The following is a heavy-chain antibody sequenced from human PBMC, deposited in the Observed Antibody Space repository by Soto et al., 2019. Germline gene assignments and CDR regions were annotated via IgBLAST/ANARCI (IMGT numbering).Heavy chain of an antibody. CDR1: GFTFSSYS. Sequence: GGSLRLSCAASGFTFSSYSMNWVRQAPGKGLEWVSSISSSSSYIYYADSVKGRFTISRDNAKNSLYLQMNSLRAEDTAVYYCAREMFDIVVVVAATHAFDIWGQGTMVTVSS. D-gene: IGHD2-15*01. CDR2: ISSSSSYI. CDR3: AREMFDIVVVVAATHAFDI. J-gene: IGHJ3*02. V-gene: IGHV3-21*01.